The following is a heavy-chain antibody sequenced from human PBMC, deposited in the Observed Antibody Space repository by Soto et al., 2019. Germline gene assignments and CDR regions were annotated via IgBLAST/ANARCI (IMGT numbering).Heavy chain of an antibody. CDR2: INHSGST. Sequence: PSXTLSLTCAVYGGAFSGYYWTWIRQPPVAGLEWIGEINHSGSTNYNPSLKSRVTISVDTSKNQFSLKLTSVTAADTAVYYCAKHLPYYYDSSGYLYYFDYWGQGTLVTVSS. J-gene: IGHJ4*02. CDR1: GGAFSGYY. V-gene: IGHV4-34*01. D-gene: IGHD3-22*01. CDR3: AKHLPYYYDSSGYLYYFDY.